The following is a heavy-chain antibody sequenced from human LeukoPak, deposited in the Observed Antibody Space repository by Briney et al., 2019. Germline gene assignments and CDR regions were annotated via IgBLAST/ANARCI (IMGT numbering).Heavy chain of an antibody. D-gene: IGHD5-24*01. V-gene: IGHV7-4-1*02. CDR2: INTNTGNP. CDR1: GYTFTGYY. Sequence: GASVKVSCKASGYTFTGYYMHWVRQAPGQGLEWMGWINTNTGNPTYAQGFTGRFVFSLDTSVSTAYLQISSLKAEDTAVYYCARNWRWLQTDGNYFDYWGQGTLVTVSS. J-gene: IGHJ4*02. CDR3: ARNWRWLQTDGNYFDY.